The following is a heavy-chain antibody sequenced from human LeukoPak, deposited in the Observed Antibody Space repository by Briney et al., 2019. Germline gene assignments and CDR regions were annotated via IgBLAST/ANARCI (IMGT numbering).Heavy chain of an antibody. Sequence: SVKVSCKASGGTFSSYAISWVRQAPGQGLEWMGGIIPIFGTANYAQKFQGRVTITADKSTSTAYMELSGLRSEDRGVYYCARGSRHQWEIAYYYYMDVWGKGTTVIVSS. V-gene: IGHV1-69*06. CDR2: IIPIFGTA. CDR3: ARGSRHQWEIAYYYYMDV. D-gene: IGHD1-26*01. J-gene: IGHJ6*03. CDR1: GGTFSSYA.